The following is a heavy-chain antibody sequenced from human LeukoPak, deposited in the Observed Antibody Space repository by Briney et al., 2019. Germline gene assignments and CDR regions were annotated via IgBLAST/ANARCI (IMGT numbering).Heavy chain of an antibody. CDR3: ARAPNWRFDH. CDR2: IYSDGTT. CDR1: GFTFGDYA. D-gene: IGHD1-1*01. V-gene: IGHV3-53*01. Sequence: PGRSLRPSCTASGFTFGDYAMSWVRQAPGKGLEWVSVIYSDGTTYYADSVKGRFTISRDDSKNTLYLHMNSLRAEDTAVYYCARAPNWRFDHWGQGTLVTVSS. J-gene: IGHJ4*02.